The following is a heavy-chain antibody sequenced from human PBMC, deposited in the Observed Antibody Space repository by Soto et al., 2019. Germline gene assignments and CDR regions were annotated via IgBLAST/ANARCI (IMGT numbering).Heavy chain of an antibody. CDR3: ARDFLIVVVPAAPYGMDV. Sequence: GASVKVSCKASGYTFTSDYMHWVRQAPGQGLEWMGIINTSGGSTSYAQKFQGRLTMTRDTSTSTVYMELSSLRSEDTAVYYCARDFLIVVVPAAPYGMDVWGQGTTVTVSS. CDR2: INTSGGST. CDR1: GYTFTSDY. J-gene: IGHJ6*02. V-gene: IGHV1-46*01. D-gene: IGHD2-2*01.